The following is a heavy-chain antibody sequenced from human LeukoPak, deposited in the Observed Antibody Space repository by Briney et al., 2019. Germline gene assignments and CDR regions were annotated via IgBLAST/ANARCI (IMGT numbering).Heavy chain of an antibody. CDR3: VKVTWTVAGPY. D-gene: IGHD6-19*01. Sequence: PGGSLRLSCAASGFTFSNYWMSWVRQAPGKGLEWVAHIKQDGSEKYYLDSVKGRFTISRDNAKNSLFLQMNSLRAEDTALYYCVKVTWTVAGPYWGQGTLVTVSS. V-gene: IGHV3-7*05. CDR2: IKQDGSEK. CDR1: GFTFSNYW. J-gene: IGHJ4*02.